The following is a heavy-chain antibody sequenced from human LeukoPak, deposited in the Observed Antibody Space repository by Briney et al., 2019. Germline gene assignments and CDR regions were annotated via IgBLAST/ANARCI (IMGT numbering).Heavy chain of an antibody. CDR3: ARGGTAVARGEY. CDR2: ISNSGSTT. Sequence: GGSLRLSCAASGFTFSSYSMNWVRHAPGKGLEWVSYISNSGSTTHYADSVKGRFTISRDNAKNSLYLQMNSLRVEDTAVYYRARGGTAVARGEYWGQGTLVTVSS. V-gene: IGHV3-48*01. CDR1: GFTFSSYS. D-gene: IGHD6-19*01. J-gene: IGHJ4*02.